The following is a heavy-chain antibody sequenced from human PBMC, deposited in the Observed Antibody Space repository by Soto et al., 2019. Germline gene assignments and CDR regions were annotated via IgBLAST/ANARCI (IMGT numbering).Heavy chain of an antibody. CDR1: GHSINSDYY. CDR3: ARKGYYPSGRINLFDS. CDR2: IYPGGGT. D-gene: IGHD3-10*01. J-gene: IGHJ4*02. V-gene: IGHV4-38-2*02. Sequence: PSQTLSLTCTVAGHSINSDYYWGWIRQPPGKGLEWIGSIYPGGGTYYNPSLKSRVTISIDTSKNQFSLRLTSVTAADTAMYYCARKGYYPSGRINLFDSWGQGTRVTVSS.